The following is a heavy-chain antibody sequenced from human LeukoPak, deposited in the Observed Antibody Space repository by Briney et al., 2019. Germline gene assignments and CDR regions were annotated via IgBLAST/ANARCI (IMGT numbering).Heavy chain of an antibody. J-gene: IGHJ4*02. CDR3: VRGPYCSGGSCNGHFDY. Sequence: GGSLRLSCAASGFTFSDYDMYWVRQSPGKGLEWVSAIGTAGDTYYPGSVKGRFTISRENAKNSLYLQMNGLRVGDTAVYYCVRGPYCSGGSCNGHFDYWGQGTLVTASS. D-gene: IGHD2-15*01. CDR2: IGTAGDT. V-gene: IGHV3-13*01. CDR1: GFTFSDYD.